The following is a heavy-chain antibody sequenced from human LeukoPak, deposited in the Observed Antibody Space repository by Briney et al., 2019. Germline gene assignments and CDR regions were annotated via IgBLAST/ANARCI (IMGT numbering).Heavy chain of an antibody. Sequence: PGGSLRLSCAASGFTFSSYAMSWVRQAPGKGLEWVSAFSGSGGSTYYADSVKGRFTISRDNSKNTLYLQMNSLRAEDTAVYYCAKGSQGWLHLISLDYWGQGTLVTVSS. D-gene: IGHD5-24*01. CDR1: GFTFSSYA. CDR3: AKGSQGWLHLISLDY. CDR2: FSGSGGST. J-gene: IGHJ4*02. V-gene: IGHV3-23*01.